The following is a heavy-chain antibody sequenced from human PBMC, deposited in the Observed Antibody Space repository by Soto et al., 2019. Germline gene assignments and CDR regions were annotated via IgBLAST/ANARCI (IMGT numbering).Heavy chain of an antibody. CDR2: IRSKANSYAT. V-gene: IGHV3-73*01. D-gene: IGHD2-2*01. CDR3: TRPLNCSSTSCEDY. J-gene: IGHJ4*02. Sequence: GGSLRLSCAASGFTFSRSAMHWVRQASGQGLEWVGRIRSKANSYATAYAASVKGRFTISRDDSKNTAYLQMNSLKTEDTAVYYCTRPLNCSSTSCEDYWGQGTLVTVSS. CDR1: GFTFSRSA.